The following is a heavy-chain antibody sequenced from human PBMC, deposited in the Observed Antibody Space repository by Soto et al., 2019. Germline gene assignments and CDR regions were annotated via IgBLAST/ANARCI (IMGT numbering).Heavy chain of an antibody. V-gene: IGHV1-3*01. J-gene: IGHJ4*02. CDR3: ARGLNGYLHYFEY. CDR1: GYTFTSYA. D-gene: IGHD5-18*01. Sequence: QVQLVQSGAEVKKPGASVKVSCKASGYTFTSYAMHWVRQAPGQRLEWMGWINAGNGNTKYSQKFQGRVTITRDTSASTAYMELSSLRSEDTAVYYCARGLNGYLHYFEYWGQGTPVTVSS. CDR2: INAGNGNT.